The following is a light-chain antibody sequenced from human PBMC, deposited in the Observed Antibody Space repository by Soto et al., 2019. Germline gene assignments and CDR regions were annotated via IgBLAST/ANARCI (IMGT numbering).Light chain of an antibody. CDR1: SSNIGSYT. Sequence: QSVLTQPPSASGTPGRRVTISCSGSSSNIGSYTVNWYQHLPGTASKLLIYGNNQRPSGVPARFSGSKPGTSASLAISGLLSEDEADYYCAAWDDSLNGGVFGGGTKVTVL. V-gene: IGLV1-44*01. CDR2: GNN. CDR3: AAWDDSLNGGV. J-gene: IGLJ3*02.